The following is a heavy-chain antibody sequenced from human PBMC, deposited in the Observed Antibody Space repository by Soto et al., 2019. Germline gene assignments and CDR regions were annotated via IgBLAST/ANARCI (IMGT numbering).Heavy chain of an antibody. CDR2: MNPNTVNT. Sequence: QVQLVQSGAEVKKPGASVKVSCKASGYTFTNYDINWVRQATGQGLEWMGWMNPNTVNTDYAQRFQGRATMTRNISISTAYMELSSLRSDDTAVYYCVRGGGYYDILTGYDLWGQGTLVTVSS. D-gene: IGHD3-9*01. V-gene: IGHV1-8*01. CDR3: VRGGGYYDILTGYDL. CDR1: GYTFTNYD. J-gene: IGHJ5*02.